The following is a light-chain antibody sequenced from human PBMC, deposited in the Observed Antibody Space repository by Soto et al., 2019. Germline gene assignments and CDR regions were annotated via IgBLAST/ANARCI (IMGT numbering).Light chain of an antibody. CDR2: TAS. Sequence: IQLTHSPSTLSASVGDTVTITCRASQPISRWLAWYQQKPGKAPRLLIYTASTLESGVPSRFSARGAGTEFIPTSSLLYQDNFVTYCCQEYNNYWTFGQGTKVDTK. CDR1: QPISRW. J-gene: IGKJ1*01. CDR3: QEYNNYWT. V-gene: IGKV1-5*01.